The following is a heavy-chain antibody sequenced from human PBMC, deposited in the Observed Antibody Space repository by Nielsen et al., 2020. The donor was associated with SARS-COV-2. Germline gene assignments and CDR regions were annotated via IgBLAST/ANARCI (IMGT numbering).Heavy chain of an antibody. Sequence: ASVKVSCKASGYTFTGYYMHWVRQAPGQGLEWMGRINPNSGGTNYAQKFQGRVTMTRDTSISTAYMELSSLRSEDTAVYYCAREPTDRGLVGATGVYYYYGMDVWGQGTTVTVSS. D-gene: IGHD1-26*01. J-gene: IGHJ6*02. CDR2: INPNSGGT. V-gene: IGHV1-2*06. CDR3: AREPTDRGLVGATGVYYYYGMDV. CDR1: GYTFTGYY.